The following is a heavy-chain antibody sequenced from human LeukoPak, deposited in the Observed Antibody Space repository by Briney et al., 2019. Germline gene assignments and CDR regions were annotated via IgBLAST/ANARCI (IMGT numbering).Heavy chain of an antibody. V-gene: IGHV4-4*02. CDR3: ARGWRLAYCSGGSCYSRFDY. J-gene: IGHJ4*02. CDR2: IHRSGSP. D-gene: IGHD2-15*01. CDR1: LDSTTSNF. Sequence: SETLSLTCTVSLDSTTSNFWSWVRQPPGKGLEWIGEIHRSGSPNYNPSLQSRVTISIDRSRNQIALELSSVTAADTAVYYCARGWRLAYCSGGSCYSRFDYWGQGTLVTVSS.